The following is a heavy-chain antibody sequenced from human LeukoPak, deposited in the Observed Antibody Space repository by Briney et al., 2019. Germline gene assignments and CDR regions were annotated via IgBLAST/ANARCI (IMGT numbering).Heavy chain of an antibody. D-gene: IGHD6-13*01. CDR3: AREGVAAAGTVYFQH. V-gene: IGHV3-23*01. Sequence: GGSLRLSCAASGFTFSTYAMNWVRQAPGRGLEWVSTLSGNGGSTYYADSVKGRFTISRDNSKNTLYLQMNSLRAEDTAVYYCAREGVAAAGTVYFQHWGQGTLVTVSS. CDR1: GFTFSTYA. J-gene: IGHJ1*01. CDR2: LSGNGGST.